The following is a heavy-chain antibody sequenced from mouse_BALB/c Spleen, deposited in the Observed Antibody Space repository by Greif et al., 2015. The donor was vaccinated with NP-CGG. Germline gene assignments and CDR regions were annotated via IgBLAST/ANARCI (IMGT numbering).Heavy chain of an antibody. J-gene: IGHJ3*01. D-gene: IGHD1-1*01. CDR2: ILPGSGST. CDR3: NYGSSFAY. V-gene: IGHV1-9*01. Sequence: QVQLQQPGAELMKPGASVKISCKATGYTFSSYWIEWVKQRPGHGLEWIGEILPGSGSTNYNEKFKGKATFTADTSSNTAYMQLSSLTSEDSAVYYCNYGSSFAYWGQGTLVTVSA. CDR1: GYTFSSYW.